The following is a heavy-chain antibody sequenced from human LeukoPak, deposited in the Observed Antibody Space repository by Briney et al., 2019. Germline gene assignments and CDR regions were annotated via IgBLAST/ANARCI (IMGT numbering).Heavy chain of an antibody. CDR2: IYPGDSDT. CDR3: AGSIVVVPAAILGAFDN. CDR1: GYSFTSYW. V-gene: IGHV5-51*01. Sequence: PGESLKISCKGSGYSFTSYWIGWVRQMPGKGLEWMGIIYPGDSDTRYSPSFQGQVTISADKSISTAYLQWSSLKASDTAMYYCAGSIVVVPAAILGAFDNWGQGTVVTVSS. D-gene: IGHD2-2*02. J-gene: IGHJ3*02.